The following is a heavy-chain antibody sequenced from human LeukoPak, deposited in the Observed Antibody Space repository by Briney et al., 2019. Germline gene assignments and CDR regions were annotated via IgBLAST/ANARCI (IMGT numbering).Heavy chain of an antibody. J-gene: IGHJ4*02. Sequence: PGGSLRLSCAASGFTFSSYWMHWVRQVPGKGLVWVSRINSDGRSTDYADSVKGRFTISRDNTKNTLYLQMNSLRAEDTAVYYCAHTVWSGNYFDYWGQGTLVTVSS. CDR2: INSDGRST. CDR3: AHTVWSGNYFDY. V-gene: IGHV3-74*01. CDR1: GFTFSSYW. D-gene: IGHD3-3*01.